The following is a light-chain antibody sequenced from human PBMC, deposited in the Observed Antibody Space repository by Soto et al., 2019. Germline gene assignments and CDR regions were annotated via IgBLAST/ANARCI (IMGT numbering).Light chain of an antibody. V-gene: IGLV2-14*01. CDR3: SSYTGSSTLGV. CDR1: STDVGGYNF. J-gene: IGLJ1*01. CDR2: EVS. Sequence: QSALTQPASVSGSPGQSITISCTGTSTDVGGYNFVSWYQQHPGKAPKLIISEVSNRPSGLSNRFSGSKSGNTASLTISGLQAEDEADYYCSSYTGSSTLGVFGTGTKSPS.